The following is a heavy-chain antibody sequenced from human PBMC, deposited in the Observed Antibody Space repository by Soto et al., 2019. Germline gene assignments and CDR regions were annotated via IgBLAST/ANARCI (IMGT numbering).Heavy chain of an antibody. CDR3: ARGRLHYHFWSGHNEY. V-gene: IGHV3-74*01. D-gene: IGHD3-3*01. Sequence: EVQLVESGGGLVQPGGSLRLSCAASGFTFSSYWMHWVRQAPGKGLVWVSRINSDGSSTSYADSVKGRFTISRDNAKNTVYLQKHSLRGEDAAVYYCARGRLHYHFWSGHNEYWGQGNLVTVSS. CDR1: GFTFSSYW. CDR2: INSDGSST. J-gene: IGHJ4*02.